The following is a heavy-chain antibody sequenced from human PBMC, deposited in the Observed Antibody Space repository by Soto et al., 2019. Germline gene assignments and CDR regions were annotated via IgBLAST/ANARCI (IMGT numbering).Heavy chain of an antibody. Sequence: GASVKVSCKASGYTFTSYGISWVRQAPGQGLEWMGWISAYNGNTNYAQKLQGRVTMTTDTSTSTAYMELRSLRSDDTAVYYCARGCSGGSCYYYYYYGMDVWGQGTTVTVYS. CDR1: GYTFTSYG. D-gene: IGHD2-15*01. CDR2: ISAYNGNT. J-gene: IGHJ6*02. CDR3: ARGCSGGSCYYYYYYGMDV. V-gene: IGHV1-18*01.